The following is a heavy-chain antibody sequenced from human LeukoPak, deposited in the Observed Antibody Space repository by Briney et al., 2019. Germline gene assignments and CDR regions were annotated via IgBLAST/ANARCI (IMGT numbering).Heavy chain of an antibody. CDR2: TKQDGSTK. V-gene: IGHV3-7*01. Sequence: GGSLRLSCAASGFTFSNSWMAWVRQAPGKGLEWVANTKQDGSTKHYAESLKGRFTISRDNPKSSVYVQMNSLRADDTAVYYCARDTDGSLDYWGQGILVTVAS. CDR1: GFTFSNSW. CDR3: ARDTDGSLDY. D-gene: IGHD1-26*01. J-gene: IGHJ4*02.